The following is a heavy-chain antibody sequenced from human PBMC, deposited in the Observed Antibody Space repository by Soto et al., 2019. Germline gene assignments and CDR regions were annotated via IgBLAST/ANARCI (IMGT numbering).Heavy chain of an antibody. V-gene: IGHV1-69*13. CDR1: GGTFSSYA. J-gene: IGHJ6*02. D-gene: IGHD3-22*01. Sequence: SVEVSCKXSGGTFSSYAISWVRQAPGQGLEWMGGIIPIFGTANYAQKFQGRVTITADESTSTAYMELSSLRSEDTAVYYCARTYYHDSSGYDDYYYYYGMDVWGQGTTVTVSS. CDR3: ARTYYHDSSGYDDYYYYYGMDV. CDR2: IIPIFGTA.